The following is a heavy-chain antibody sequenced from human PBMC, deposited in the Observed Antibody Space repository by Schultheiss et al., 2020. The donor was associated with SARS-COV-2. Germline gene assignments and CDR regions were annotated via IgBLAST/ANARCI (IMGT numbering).Heavy chain of an antibody. CDR3: TRGEQAPFDY. J-gene: IGHJ4*02. CDR2: ISYDGNTR. D-gene: IGHD1/OR15-1a*01. Sequence: GESLKISCAASGFTFSTFAMHWVRQAPGKGLQWVAVISYDGNTRYYADSVKGRITVSRDNSRNTLYLQMNSLRTEDTAVYYCTRGEQAPFDYWGQGTLVTVSS. CDR1: GFTFSTFA. V-gene: IGHV3-30*01.